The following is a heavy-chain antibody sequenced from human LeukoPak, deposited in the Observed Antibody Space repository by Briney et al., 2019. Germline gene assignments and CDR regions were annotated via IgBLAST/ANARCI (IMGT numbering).Heavy chain of an antibody. J-gene: IGHJ4*02. CDR3: AREITMVRGAQFDY. V-gene: IGHV4-39*07. CDR2: IYYSGST. Sequence: SETLSLTCTVSGGPISSSSYYWGWIRQPPGKGLEWIGSIYYSGSTYYNPSLKSRVTISVDTSKNQFSLKLSSVTAADTAVYYCAREITMVRGAQFDYWGQGTLVTVSS. D-gene: IGHD3-10*01. CDR1: GGPISSSSYY.